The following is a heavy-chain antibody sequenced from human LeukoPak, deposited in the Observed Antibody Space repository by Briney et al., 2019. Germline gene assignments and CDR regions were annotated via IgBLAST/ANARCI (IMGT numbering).Heavy chain of an antibody. CDR1: GFIFSNYA. CDR2: ISYDGSNK. Sequence: PGGSLRLSCAASGFIFSNYAMHWVRQAPGKGLEWVAVISYDGSNKYYADSVKGRFTISRDNSKNTLYLQMNSLRAEDTAVYYCARDSYGSGVFAFDIWGQGTMVTVSS. V-gene: IGHV3-30*04. J-gene: IGHJ3*02. CDR3: ARDSYGSGVFAFDI. D-gene: IGHD3-10*01.